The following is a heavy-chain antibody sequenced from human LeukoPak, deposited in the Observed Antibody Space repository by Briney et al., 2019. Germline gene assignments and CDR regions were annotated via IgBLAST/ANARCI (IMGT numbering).Heavy chain of an antibody. Sequence: APVKVSCRASGYTFTSYYMHWVRQAPGQGLEWMGIINPSGGSTSYAQKFQGRVTMTRDTSTSTVYMGLSSLRSEDTAVYYCARGSPVAASYWGQGTLVTVSS. J-gene: IGHJ4*02. CDR3: ARGSPVAASY. V-gene: IGHV1-46*01. CDR2: INPSGGST. D-gene: IGHD2-15*01. CDR1: GYTFTSYY.